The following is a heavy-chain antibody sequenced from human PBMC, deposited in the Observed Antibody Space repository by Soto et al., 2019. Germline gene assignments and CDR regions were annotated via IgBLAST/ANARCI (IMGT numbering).Heavy chain of an antibody. CDR2: ISGSGGST. Sequence: GGSLRLSCAASGFTFSSYAMSWVRQAPGKGLEWVSAISGSGGSTYYADSVKGRFTISRDNSKNTMYLQMNSLRAEDTAVYYCAKAHVGELNDSWFDPWGQGTLVTVSS. V-gene: IGHV3-23*01. J-gene: IGHJ5*02. CDR1: GFTFSSYA. CDR3: AKAHVGELNDSWFDP. D-gene: IGHD1-26*01.